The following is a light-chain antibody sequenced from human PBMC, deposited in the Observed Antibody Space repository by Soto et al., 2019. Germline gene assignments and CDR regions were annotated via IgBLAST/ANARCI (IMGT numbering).Light chain of an antibody. J-gene: IGKJ4*01. CDR1: QGISSY. CDR3: QQLNTYPPLT. CDR2: AAS. V-gene: IGKV1-9*01. Sequence: DIQLTQSPSFLSASVGERVTITCRASQGISSYLAWYQQKPGKAPKLLIYAASTLQSGVPSRFIGSGSGTEFTLTISSLQPEDFATYYCQQLNTYPPLTFGGGNKVEIK.